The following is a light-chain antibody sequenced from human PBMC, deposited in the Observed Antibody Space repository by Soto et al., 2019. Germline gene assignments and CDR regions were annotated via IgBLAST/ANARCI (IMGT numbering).Light chain of an antibody. J-gene: IGLJ1*01. V-gene: IGLV2-14*03. CDR3: TSHTTAGIHV. Sequence: QSALTQPASVSGSPGQSITISCFGTSNDIGAFIYVSWYQQHPGKAPKLILYNVSSRPSGVSPRFSGSKSGNTASLTISGLQDDDEAEYYCTSHTTAGIHVFWTGTKLTVL. CDR2: NVS. CDR1: SNDIGAFIY.